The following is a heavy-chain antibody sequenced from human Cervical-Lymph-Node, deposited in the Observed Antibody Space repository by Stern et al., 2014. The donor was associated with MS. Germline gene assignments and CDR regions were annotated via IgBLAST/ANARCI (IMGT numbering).Heavy chain of an antibody. J-gene: IGHJ4*02. CDR2: VYYNGSI. CDR1: GGSLRTFS. D-gene: IGHD5/OR15-5a*01. V-gene: IGHV4-59*01. Sequence: QLQLQESGPGLVKPSATLSLTCTVSGGSLRTFSWSWIRQLPGRGLEWIGCVYYNGSITYNPSLKSRVTMSVDTSKSQLSLRLHSVTAADTAVYYCARHSVGVKEFDSWGQGTLVTVSS. CDR3: ARHSVGVKEFDS.